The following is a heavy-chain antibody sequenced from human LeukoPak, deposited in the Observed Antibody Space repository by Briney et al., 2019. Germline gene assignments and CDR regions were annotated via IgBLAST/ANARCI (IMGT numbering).Heavy chain of an antibody. CDR2: ISYDGSNK. J-gene: IGHJ6*02. V-gene: IGHV3-30*18. D-gene: IGHD4-11*01. CDR3: AKDTPSLTTGGMDV. Sequence: GGSLRLSCAAPGFTFSSYGMHWVRQAPGKGLEWVAVISYDGSNKYYADSVKGRFTISRDNAKNSLYLQMNSLRAEDTALYYCAKDTPSLTTGGMDVWGQGTTVTVSS. CDR1: GFTFSSYG.